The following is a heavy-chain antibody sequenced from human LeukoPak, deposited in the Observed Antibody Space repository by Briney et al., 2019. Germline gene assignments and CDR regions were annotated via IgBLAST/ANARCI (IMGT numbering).Heavy chain of an antibody. V-gene: IGHV3-30*18. J-gene: IGHJ4*02. CDR2: ISYDGSNK. CDR1: GFTFSSYG. D-gene: IGHD1-14*01. CDR3: AKDNGITLRSPVDY. Sequence: PGGSLRLSCAASGFTFSSYGMHWVRQAPGKGLEWVAVISYDGSNKYYADSVKGRFTISRDNSKNTLYLQMNSLRAEDTAVYYCAKDNGITLRSPVDYWGQGTLVTVSS.